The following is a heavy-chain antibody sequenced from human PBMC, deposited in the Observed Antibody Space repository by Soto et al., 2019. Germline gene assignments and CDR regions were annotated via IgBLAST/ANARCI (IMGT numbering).Heavy chain of an antibody. D-gene: IGHD6-19*01. V-gene: IGHV1-2*04. CDR3: ARGKDSGWHPNTPLGYFDL. J-gene: IGHJ2*01. CDR1: GYTFTGYY. Sequence: QVQLVQSGAEVKKPGASVKVSCKASGYTFTGYYMHWVRQAPGQGLEWMGWINPNSGGTNYAQKFQGWVTMTRDTSISTAYMELSRLRSDDTAVYYCARGKDSGWHPNTPLGYFDLWGRGTLVTVSS. CDR2: INPNSGGT.